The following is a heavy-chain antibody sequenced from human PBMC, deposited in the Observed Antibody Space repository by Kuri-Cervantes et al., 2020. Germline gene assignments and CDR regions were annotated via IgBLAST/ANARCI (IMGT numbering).Heavy chain of an antibody. D-gene: IGHD4-17*01. CDR1: GGTFSSYA. V-gene: IGHV1-69*01. J-gene: IGHJ6*03. CDR3: ARGGPYGDYVEDYYYYMDV. CDR2: IIPIFGTA. Sequence: VKVSCKASGGTFSSYAISWVRQAPGQGLEWMGGIIPIFGTANYAQKFQGRVTITADESTSTAYMELSNLRSEDTAVYYCARGGPYGDYVEDYYYYMDVWGKGTTVTVSS.